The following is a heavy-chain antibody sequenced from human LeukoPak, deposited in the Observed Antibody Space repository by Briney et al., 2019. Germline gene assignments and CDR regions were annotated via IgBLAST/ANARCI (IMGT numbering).Heavy chain of an antibody. CDR2: IQYSGT. Sequence: KPSETLSLTCSVSGVSISSYFWGWVRQPPGKGLEWIGYIQYSGTYSPSLKSRVTISGDTSKNQLSLKLSPVTAADTAVYYCARDDTSLSYIDYWGPGIPVTVSS. CDR1: GVSISSYF. D-gene: IGHD2/OR15-2a*01. V-gene: IGHV4-59*01. J-gene: IGHJ4*02. CDR3: ARDDTSLSYIDY.